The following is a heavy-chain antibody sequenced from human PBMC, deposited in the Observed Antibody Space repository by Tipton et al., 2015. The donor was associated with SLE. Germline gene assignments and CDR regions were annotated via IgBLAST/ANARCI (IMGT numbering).Heavy chain of an antibody. D-gene: IGHD1-7*01. CDR1: GGSISSSSYY. CDR3: TRVPRYNWNYIAD. Sequence: TLSLTCTVSGGSISSSSYYWSWIRQPPGKGLEWIGYIYYSGSTNYNPSLKSRVTISVDTSKNQFSLRLTSVTAADTAVYHCTRVPRYNWNYIADWGQGTLVSVSS. CDR2: IYYSGST. V-gene: IGHV4-61*05. J-gene: IGHJ4*02.